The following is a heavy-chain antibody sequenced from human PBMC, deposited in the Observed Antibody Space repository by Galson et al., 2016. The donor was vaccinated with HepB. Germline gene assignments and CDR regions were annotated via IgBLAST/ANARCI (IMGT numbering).Heavy chain of an antibody. CDR3: ARSLAVAQRYYYNDYMDV. V-gene: IGHV3-66*02. CDR1: GFTVSSNY. Sequence: SLRLSCAASGFTVSSNYMSWVRQAPGKGLEWVAVTYSGGNTYYADSVKGRFTISRDNSKNTLYLQMNSLRAEDTAVYYCARSLAVAQRYYYNDYMDVWGKGTTVTVSS. J-gene: IGHJ6*03. D-gene: IGHD6-19*01. CDR2: TYSGGNT.